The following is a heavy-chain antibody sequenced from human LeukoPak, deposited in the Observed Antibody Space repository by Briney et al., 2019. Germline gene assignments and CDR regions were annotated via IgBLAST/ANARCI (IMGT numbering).Heavy chain of an antibody. V-gene: IGHV3-23*01. CDR2: ISGSGGST. J-gene: IGHJ4*02. CDR1: GFTFSSYG. Sequence: PGGSLRLSCAASGFTFSSYGMHWVRQAPGKGLEWVSAISGSGGSTYYADSVKGRFTISRDNSKNTLYLQMNSLRAEDTAVYYCAKTGEYYDFWSGYPYWGQGTLVTVSS. CDR3: AKTGEYYDFWSGYPY. D-gene: IGHD3-3*01.